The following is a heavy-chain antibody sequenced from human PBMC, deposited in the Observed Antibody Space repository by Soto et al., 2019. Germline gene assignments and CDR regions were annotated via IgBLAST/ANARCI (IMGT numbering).Heavy chain of an antibody. CDR3: AREFSNSPEAFDS. Sequence: LSLTCTVSGGSVNSDNFYWSLIRQPPGRVLEWIGYIYYTGSTSYNPSLKSRVTISIDTSRNQFSLKLSSVTAADTAVYYCAREFSNSPEAFDSWGQGSLVTVSS. CDR2: IYYTGST. CDR1: GGSVNSDNFY. J-gene: IGHJ4*02. V-gene: IGHV4-61*01. D-gene: IGHD6-6*01.